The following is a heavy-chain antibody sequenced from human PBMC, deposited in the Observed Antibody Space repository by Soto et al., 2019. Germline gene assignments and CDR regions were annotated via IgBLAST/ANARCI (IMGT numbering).Heavy chain of an antibody. D-gene: IGHD3-22*01. CDR3: ARTEDSDSRGDADWFDP. CDR1: GASISSDY. CDR2: TYPSGST. Sequence: SETLSLTCTVSGASISSDYWSWIRQPPGKGLEWIGYTYPSGSTNYNPSFKSRVTISVDTSKNQFSLKLSSVTAADTAVYYCARTEDSDSRGDADWFDPWGQGILVTVSS. V-gene: IGHV4-59*12. J-gene: IGHJ5*02.